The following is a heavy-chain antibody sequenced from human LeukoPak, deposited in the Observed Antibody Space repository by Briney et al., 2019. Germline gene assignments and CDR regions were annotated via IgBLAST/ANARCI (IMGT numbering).Heavy chain of an antibody. CDR1: GYTFTSYG. Sequence: GASVNVSCKASGYTFTSYGISWVRQAPGQGLEWMGWINLYNGNTNYEQKLQGRVTMTTATSTSTAYMELRMLRSDDTAVYYCARVWELPLRKYYFDYWGQGTLVTVSS. V-gene: IGHV1-18*01. CDR3: ARVWELPLRKYYFDY. CDR2: INLYNGNT. J-gene: IGHJ4*02. D-gene: IGHD1-26*01.